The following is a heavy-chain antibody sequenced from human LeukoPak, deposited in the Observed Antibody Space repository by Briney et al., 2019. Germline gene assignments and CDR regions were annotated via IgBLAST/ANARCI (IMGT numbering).Heavy chain of an antibody. D-gene: IGHD6-19*01. Sequence: SETLSLTCTVSGGSISGSSYYWGWIRQPPGKGLEWIGSIYYSGSTYYNPSLKSRVTISVDTSKNQFSLKLSSVTAADTAVYYCARGRHSSGWFDAFDIWGQGTMVTVSS. CDR1: GGSISGSSYY. V-gene: IGHV4-39*07. J-gene: IGHJ3*02. CDR3: ARGRHSSGWFDAFDI. CDR2: IYYSGST.